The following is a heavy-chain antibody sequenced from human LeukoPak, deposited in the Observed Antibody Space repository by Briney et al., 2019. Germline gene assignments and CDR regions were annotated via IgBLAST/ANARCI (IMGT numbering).Heavy chain of an antibody. Sequence: GRSLRLSCAASGFTFSSYGMHWVRQAPGKGLEWVAVISYDGSNKYYADSVKGRFTISRDNSKNTLYLQMNSLRAEDTAVYYCAELPLTGEQDYWGQGTLVTVSS. J-gene: IGHJ4*02. CDR2: ISYDGSNK. CDR3: AELPLTGEQDY. CDR1: GFTFSSYG. D-gene: IGHD7-27*01. V-gene: IGHV3-30*18.